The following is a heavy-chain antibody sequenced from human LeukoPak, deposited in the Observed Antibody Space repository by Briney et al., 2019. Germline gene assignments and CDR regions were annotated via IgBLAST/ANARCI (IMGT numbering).Heavy chain of an antibody. J-gene: IGHJ4*02. CDR2: ISYDGSNK. CDR3: ARGSGSYYEDFDY. D-gene: IGHD1-26*01. V-gene: IGHV3-30*04. Sequence: GRPLRLSCGASGFTFSSYDMHWVRQARGKGLECVAVISYDGSNKYYADSVNGRFNISRDNSKNTLYLQMNSLRAEDTAVYYCARGSGSYYEDFDYWGQGTLVTVSA. CDR1: GFTFSSYD.